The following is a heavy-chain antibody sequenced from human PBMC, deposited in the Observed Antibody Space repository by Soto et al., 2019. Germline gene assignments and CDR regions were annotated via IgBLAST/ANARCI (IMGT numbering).Heavy chain of an antibody. CDR1: RDTFNKYA. CDR3: ARGETYLGV. J-gene: IGHJ6*02. CDR2: IIPIFSSR. V-gene: IGHV1-69*01. D-gene: IGHD3-16*01. Sequence: QVQLVHSGAEVKKPGSSVKVSCKTSRDTFNKYAFNWVRQAPGQGLEWMGWIIPIFSSRNYAEKFQGRVTITADDSTSTAYMELRSLRFEDTAGYYCARGETYLGVWGQGTTVTVS.